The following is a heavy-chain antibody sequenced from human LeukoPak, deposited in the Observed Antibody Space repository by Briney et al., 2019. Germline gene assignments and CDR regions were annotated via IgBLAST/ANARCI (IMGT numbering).Heavy chain of an antibody. CDR2: IIPIFGTA. D-gene: IGHD3-9*01. CDR1: GGTFSSYA. CDR3: ASCRDYDILTGYFDY. Sequence: SVNVSCKASGGTFSSYAISWVRQAPGQGLEWMGGIIPIFGTANYAQKFQGRVTITEDESRSTAYMELSSLRSEDTAVYYCASCRDYDILTGYFDYWGQGTLVTVSS. J-gene: IGHJ4*02. V-gene: IGHV1-69*13.